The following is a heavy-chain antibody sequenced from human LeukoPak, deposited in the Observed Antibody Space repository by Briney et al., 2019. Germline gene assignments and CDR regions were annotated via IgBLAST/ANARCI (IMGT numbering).Heavy chain of an antibody. CDR2: VHYSGST. D-gene: IGHD3-9*01. CDR3: ARHYGEGGRLFDWLFNF. Sequence: PSETLSLTCTVSGASLRGSYWSWLRLPPGKGLEWIGYVHYSGSTKYNTSLKSRLTVSVDTSKNQFSLKLSSVTAVDTAIYYCARHYGEGGRLFDWLFNFWGRGTLVTVSS. V-gene: IGHV4-59*08. CDR1: GASLRGSY. J-gene: IGHJ4*02.